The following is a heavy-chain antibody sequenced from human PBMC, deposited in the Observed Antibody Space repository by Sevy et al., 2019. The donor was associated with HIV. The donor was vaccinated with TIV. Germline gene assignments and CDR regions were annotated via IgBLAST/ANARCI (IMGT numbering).Heavy chain of an antibody. V-gene: IGHV3-23*01. CDR2: LSFACGKI. D-gene: IGHD2-8*01. Sequence: GGSLRLSCAASGFTFRKYSMSWVRQPPGKGLEWVSTLSFACGKINYADSVKGRFTISRGNSKSSVYLQMNNLRPEDTAVYYCAREGCTQPHDYWGQGTLVTVSS. J-gene: IGHJ4*02. CDR3: AREGCTQPHDY. CDR1: GFTFRKYS.